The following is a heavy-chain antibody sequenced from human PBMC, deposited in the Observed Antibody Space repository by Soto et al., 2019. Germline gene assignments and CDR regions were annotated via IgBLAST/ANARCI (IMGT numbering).Heavy chain of an antibody. CDR3: ARETPSAAAAYYYYGLDV. CDR2: IIPVFGTA. J-gene: IGHJ6*02. Sequence: QVQLVQSGAEVKKAGSSVKVSCKVSGGTFSSYFINWVRQAPGQGLEWVGGIIPVFGTASYAEKFQVRVTNTADASTSTAYMELSRLRSDDTAVYYCARETPSAAAAYYYYGLDVWGQGTTVTVPS. D-gene: IGHD6-13*01. V-gene: IGHV1-69*01. CDR1: GGTFSSYF.